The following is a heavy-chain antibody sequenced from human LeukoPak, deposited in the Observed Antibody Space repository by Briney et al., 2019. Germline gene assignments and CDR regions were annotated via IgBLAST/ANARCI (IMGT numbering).Heavy chain of an antibody. V-gene: IGHV3-66*01. J-gene: IGHJ4*02. CDR3: ARELTR. CDR2: IYSGGNR. CDR1: GFTVSSHY. Sequence: GGSLRLSCAASGFTVSSHYINWVRQAPGKGLEWVSVIYSGGNRYYADSVKGRFTISRDHSKNTVYLQMNSLRAEDTAVYYCARELTRWGQGTLVTVSS.